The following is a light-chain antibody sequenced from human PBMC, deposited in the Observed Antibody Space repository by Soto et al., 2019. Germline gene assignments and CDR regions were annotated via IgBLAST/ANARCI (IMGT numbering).Light chain of an antibody. CDR1: QSVSSY. J-gene: IGKJ4*01. V-gene: IGKV3-11*01. CDR3: QQRSNWPST. CDR2: DAS. Sequence: EIVLTQSPATLSLSPGERVTLSCRASQSVSSYLAWYQQKPGQAPRLLIYDASNRATGIPARFSGSGSGTDFTLTITSLEPEDVAVYYCQQRSNWPSTFGGGTRVEIK.